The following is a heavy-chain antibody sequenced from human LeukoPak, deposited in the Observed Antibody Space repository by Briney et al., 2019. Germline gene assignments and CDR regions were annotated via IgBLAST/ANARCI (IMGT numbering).Heavy chain of an antibody. Sequence: SETLSLTCTVSGGSISSGGNYWTWIRQNPGKGLEWIGYINYSGNAYYNPSLKSRVTISVDTSKNQFSLKLSSVTAADTAVYYCARNELISSNYYYYGMDVWGQGTTVTVSS. J-gene: IGHJ6*02. V-gene: IGHV4-31*03. CDR1: GGSISSGGNY. CDR3: ARNELISSNYYYYGMDV. CDR2: INYSGNA.